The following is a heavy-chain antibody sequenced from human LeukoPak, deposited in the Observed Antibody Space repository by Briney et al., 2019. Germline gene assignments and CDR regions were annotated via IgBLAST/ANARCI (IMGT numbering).Heavy chain of an antibody. CDR2: IHYTGST. CDR1: GGSISSYY. V-gene: IGHV4-59*08. D-gene: IGHD3-22*01. J-gene: IGHJ2*01. CDR3: ARWTYFDNSGYYSDWYFDL. Sequence: SETLSLTCSVSGGSISSYYCSWIRQPTGKGLEWIGYIHYTGSTNYNPSLKSRVTMSLDTSKNQFSMELLSVTAADTAAYYCARWTYFDNSGYYSDWYFDLWGRGTLVTVSS.